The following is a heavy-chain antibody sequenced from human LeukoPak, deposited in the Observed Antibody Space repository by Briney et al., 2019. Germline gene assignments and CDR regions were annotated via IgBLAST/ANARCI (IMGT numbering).Heavy chain of an antibody. V-gene: IGHV3-23*01. D-gene: IGHD3-10*01. CDR3: ARRSPYYYMDV. CDR2: ITGAGGIT. Sequence: GGSPRLSCAASGFIFGDYAMNWVRQAPGKGLEWAAGITGAGGITYYADSVKGRFTISRQNSKNTLSLQMNSLRAEDTALYYCARRSPYYYMDVWGKGTTVTVSS. J-gene: IGHJ6*03. CDR1: GFIFGDYA.